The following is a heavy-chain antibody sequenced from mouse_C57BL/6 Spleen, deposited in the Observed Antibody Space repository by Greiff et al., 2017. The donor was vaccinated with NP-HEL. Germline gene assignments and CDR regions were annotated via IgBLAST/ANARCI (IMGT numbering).Heavy chain of an antibody. Sequence: EVQLQQSGAELVRPGASVKLSCTASGFNIKDDYMHWVKQRPEQGLEWIGWIDPENGDTEYASKFQGKATITADTSSNTAYLQLSSLPSEDTAVYYCTTGKLTGKYAMDYGGQGTSVTVSS. CDR1: GFNIKDDY. CDR3: TTGKLTGKYAMDY. D-gene: IGHD4-1*01. CDR2: IDPENGDT. V-gene: IGHV14-4*01. J-gene: IGHJ4*01.